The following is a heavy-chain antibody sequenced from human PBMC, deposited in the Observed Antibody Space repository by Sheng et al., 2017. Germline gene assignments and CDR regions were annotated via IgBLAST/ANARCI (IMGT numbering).Heavy chain of an antibody. CDR2: IIPILGIA. J-gene: IGHJ6*03. V-gene: IGHV1-69*10. CDR3: ARAGWYRRPFVYYYMDV. Sequence: QVQLVQSGAEVKKPGSSVKVSCKASGGTFSSYAISWVRQAPGQGLEWMGGIIPILGIANYAQKFQGRVTITADKSTSTAYMELSSLRSEDTAVYYCARAGWYRRPFVYYYMDVWGQGTTVTVSS. CDR1: GGTFSSYA. D-gene: IGHD6-19*01.